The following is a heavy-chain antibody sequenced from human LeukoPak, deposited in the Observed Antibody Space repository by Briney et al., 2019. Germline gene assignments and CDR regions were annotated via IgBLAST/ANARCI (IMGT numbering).Heavy chain of an antibody. CDR2: IRSKGYGGTT. Sequence: PGGTLRLSCTASGFTFGDYGMSWFRQAPGKGLEWVGFIRSKGYGGTTEYAASVKGRFTISRDDSKSIAYLPMNGLKTEDTALYYCTSYHGGNPIFDYWGQGTLVTVSS. V-gene: IGHV3-49*03. D-gene: IGHD4-23*01. CDR1: GFTFGDYG. CDR3: TSYHGGNPIFDY. J-gene: IGHJ4*02.